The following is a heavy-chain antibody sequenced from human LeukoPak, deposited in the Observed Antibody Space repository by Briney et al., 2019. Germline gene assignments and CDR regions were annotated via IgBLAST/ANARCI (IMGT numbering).Heavy chain of an antibody. Sequence: GGALRLCCAASGFPLSSYWVHSVRQAPGKGLMLVSRIESNGLALYADSVRDRFTISRDNAKNTVYLQMNSLRADDTAMYYCARAVTYFYGSVTYDWFESWGQGTLVTVSS. D-gene: IGHD3-10*01. CDR2: IESNGLA. J-gene: IGHJ5*01. CDR3: ARAVTYFYGSVTYDWFES. CDR1: GFPLSSYW. V-gene: IGHV3-74*01.